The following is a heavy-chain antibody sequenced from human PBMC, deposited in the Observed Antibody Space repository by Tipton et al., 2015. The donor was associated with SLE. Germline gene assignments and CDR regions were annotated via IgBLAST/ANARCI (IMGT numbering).Heavy chain of an antibody. CDR1: GGSISSGGYS. CDR3: ASVLWFGELNV. J-gene: IGHJ6*02. V-gene: IGHV4-30-2*01. D-gene: IGHD3-10*01. Sequence: TLSLTCAVSGGSISSGGYSWSWIRQPPGKGLEWIGYIYHSGSTYYNPSLKSRVTISVDRSKNQFSLKLSSVTAADTAVYYCASVLWFGELNVWGQGTTVTVSS. CDR2: IYHSGST.